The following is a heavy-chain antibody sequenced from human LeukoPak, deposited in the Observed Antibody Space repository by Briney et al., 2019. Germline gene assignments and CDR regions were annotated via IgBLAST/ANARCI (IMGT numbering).Heavy chain of an antibody. Sequence: PSETLSLTCAVSGVSIRSNNWWSWVRQPPGKGLEWIGEIYHSGSTNYNPSLKSRVTISVDKSKNQLSLNLSSLTAADTAVYYCARNSRGFDPWGQGALVTVSS. CDR3: ARNSRGFDP. D-gene: IGHD4-23*01. CDR2: IYHSGST. V-gene: IGHV4-4*02. CDR1: GVSIRSNNW. J-gene: IGHJ5*02.